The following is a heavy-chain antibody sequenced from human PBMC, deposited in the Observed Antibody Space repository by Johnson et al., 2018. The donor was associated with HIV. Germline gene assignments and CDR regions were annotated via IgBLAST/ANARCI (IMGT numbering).Heavy chain of an antibody. CDR3: AKANWNGDAFDI. J-gene: IGHJ3*02. D-gene: IGHD1-1*01. CDR2: INWNGGRT. CDR1: GFIFDDYG. Sequence: VQLVESGGGVVRPGGSLRLSCAASGFIFDDYGMSWVRQAPGKGLEWVSGINWNGGRTGYADSVKGRFTISRDNAKNSLYLQMNSLRAEDRALYDCAKANWNGDAFDIWGQGTMVTVSS. V-gene: IGHV3-20*01.